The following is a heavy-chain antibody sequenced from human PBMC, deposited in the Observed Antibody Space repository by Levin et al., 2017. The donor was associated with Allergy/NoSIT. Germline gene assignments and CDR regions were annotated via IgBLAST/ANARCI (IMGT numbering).Heavy chain of an antibody. Sequence: GGSLRLSCATSGFAFSDFYMSWIRQAPGKGLEWVSYVSASAHTIYYADSVRGRFTISRDSAENSLYLEMKNLRVEDTAVYYCARGSDQYYDSSGYFHSWGQGTLVTVSS. CDR2: VSASAHTI. V-gene: IGHV3-11*01. J-gene: IGHJ4*02. D-gene: IGHD3-22*01. CDR1: GFAFSDFY. CDR3: ARGSDQYYDSSGYFHS.